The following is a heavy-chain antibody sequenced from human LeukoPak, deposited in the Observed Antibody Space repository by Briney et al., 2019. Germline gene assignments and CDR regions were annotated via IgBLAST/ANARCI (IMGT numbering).Heavy chain of an antibody. V-gene: IGHV3-23*01. Sequence: PGGSLRLSCAASGFTFSSYAMSWVRQAPGKGLEWVSTISGSGGSTYHADSVKGRFTISRDNSKNTLYLQMNSLRAEDTAVYYCAKGPYYYDSSAYHYGAFDIWGQGTMVTVSP. D-gene: IGHD3-22*01. J-gene: IGHJ3*02. CDR3: AKGPYYYDSSAYHYGAFDI. CDR1: GFTFSSYA. CDR2: ISGSGGST.